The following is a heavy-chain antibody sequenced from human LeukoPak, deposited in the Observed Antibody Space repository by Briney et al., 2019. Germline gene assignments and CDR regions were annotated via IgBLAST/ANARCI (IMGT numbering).Heavy chain of an antibody. J-gene: IGHJ5*02. CDR3: ARAAANFNWFDP. CDR1: GGSFSDYY. Sequence: ETLSLTCAVYGGSFSDYYWSWIRQPPGKGLEWIGEINHSGSTNYNPSLKSRVTVSVDTSKNQFSLKVSSVTAADTAVYYCARAAANFNWFDPWGQGTLVTVSS. CDR2: INHSGST. D-gene: IGHD1-1*01. V-gene: IGHV4-34*01.